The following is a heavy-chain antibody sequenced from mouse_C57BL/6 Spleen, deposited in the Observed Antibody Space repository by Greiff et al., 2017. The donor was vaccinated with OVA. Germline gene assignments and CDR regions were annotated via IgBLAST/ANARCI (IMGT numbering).Heavy chain of an antibody. CDR1: GYTFTDYT. Sequence: VKLQQSGAELVKPGASVKLSCKASGYTFTDYTIHWVKQRPGQGLEWIGWFYPGSGSTKYNEKFKDKATLTADKSSSTVYMELSRMTSEDSAVYFCARHEDSPYGSSLLFDYWGQGTTLTVSS. J-gene: IGHJ2*01. V-gene: IGHV1-62-2*01. D-gene: IGHD1-1*01. CDR2: FYPGSGST. CDR3: ARHEDSPYGSSLLFDY.